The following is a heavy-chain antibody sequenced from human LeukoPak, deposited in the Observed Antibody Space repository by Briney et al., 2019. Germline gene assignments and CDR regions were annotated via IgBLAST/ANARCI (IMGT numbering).Heavy chain of an antibody. CDR1: GGTFSSYA. V-gene: IGHV1-69*04. J-gene: IGHJ4*02. Sequence: SVKVSCKASGGTFSSYAISWVRQAPGQGLEWMGRIIPILGIANHAQKFQGRVTITADKSTSTAYMELSSLRSEDTAVYYCARVSQNYYDSSGYDYWGQGTLVTVSS. CDR3: ARVSQNYYDSSGYDY. D-gene: IGHD3-22*01. CDR2: IIPILGIA.